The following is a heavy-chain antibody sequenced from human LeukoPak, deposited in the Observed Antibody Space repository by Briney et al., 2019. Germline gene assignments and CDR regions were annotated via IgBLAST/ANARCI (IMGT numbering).Heavy chain of an antibody. J-gene: IGHJ4*02. V-gene: IGHV3-20*04. Sequence: GGSLRLSCAASGFTFDDYGMSWVRQAPGKGLEWVSGINWNGGSTVYADSVKGRFTISRDNAKNSLYLQMNSLRAEDTALYYCARVGSSGYYYASFDYWGQGTLVTVSS. D-gene: IGHD3-22*01. CDR2: INWNGGST. CDR3: ARVGSSGYYYASFDY. CDR1: GFTFDDYG.